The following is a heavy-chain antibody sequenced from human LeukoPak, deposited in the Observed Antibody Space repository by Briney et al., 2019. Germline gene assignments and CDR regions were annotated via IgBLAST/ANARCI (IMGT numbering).Heavy chain of an antibody. CDR2: TSSSSTTI. Sequence: GGSLRLSCAASGFTFSSYSMNWVRQAPGKGLEWVSYTSSSSTTIYYADSVKDRFTISRDNAKNSLYLQMNSLRAEDTAVYYCARGKVVVAATLFDYWGQGTLVTVSS. CDR1: GFTFSSYS. CDR3: ARGKVVVAATLFDY. J-gene: IGHJ4*02. D-gene: IGHD2-15*01. V-gene: IGHV3-48*01.